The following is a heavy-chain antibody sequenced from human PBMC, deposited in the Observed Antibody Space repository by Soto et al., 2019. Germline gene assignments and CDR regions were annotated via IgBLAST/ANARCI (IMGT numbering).Heavy chain of an antibody. Sequence: EVQLLESGGRLIQPGGSLRLSCSASGFTFSNYAMSWVRQSPGKGLEWVSSISSSSSYIYYADSVKGRFTISRDNAKNSLYLQMNSLRAEDTAVYYCARDLRSWQLVRQVWGQGTLVTVSS. CDR2: ISSSSSYI. J-gene: IGHJ4*02. D-gene: IGHD6-6*01. CDR3: ARDLRSWQLVRQV. V-gene: IGHV3-21*02. CDR1: GFTFSNYA.